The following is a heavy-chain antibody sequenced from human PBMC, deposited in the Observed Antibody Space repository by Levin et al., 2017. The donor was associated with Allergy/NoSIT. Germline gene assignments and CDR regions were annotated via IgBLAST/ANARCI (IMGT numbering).Heavy chain of an antibody. Sequence: PGGSLRLSCSASGFTFSTYTMNWVRQAPGKGLEWVSSIRDSDNSTYYADSVKGRFTISRDNAKNSVHLQMNSLIGEDTAVYYSARGGNWNPHWLYDYWGRGSLV. J-gene: IGHJ4*02. CDR3: ARGGNWNPHWLYDY. V-gene: IGHV3-21*01. CDR1: GFTFSTYT. CDR2: IRDSDNST. D-gene: IGHD1-1*01.